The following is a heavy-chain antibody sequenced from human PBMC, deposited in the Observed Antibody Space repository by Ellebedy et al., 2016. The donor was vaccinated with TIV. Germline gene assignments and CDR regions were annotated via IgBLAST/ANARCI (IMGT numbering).Heavy chain of an antibody. CDR3: AKEFFEDP. Sequence: GESLKISCAASGFSFSTYTMGWVRQAPGQGLEWVPSITSTSTYIYSADSVKGRFNISRDNANHLVFLHMNSLRAEDTAVYYCAKEFFEDPWGQGTLVIVSS. CDR2: ITSTSTYI. J-gene: IGHJ5*02. D-gene: IGHD3-3*01. V-gene: IGHV3-21*01. CDR1: GFSFSTYT.